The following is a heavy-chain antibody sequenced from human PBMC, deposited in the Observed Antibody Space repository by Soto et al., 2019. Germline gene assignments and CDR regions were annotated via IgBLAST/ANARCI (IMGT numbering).Heavy chain of an antibody. CDR3: ARERYPSRDGYHYGFAP. CDR1: GGTFSSYA. Sequence: ASVKVSCKASGGTFSSYAISWVRQAPGQGLEWMGGIIPIFGTANYAQKFQGRVTITADKSTSTAYMELSSLRSEDTAVYYCARERYPSRDGYHYGFAPWGQGTLVTGAS. J-gene: IGHJ5*02. V-gene: IGHV1-69*06. CDR2: IIPIFGTA. D-gene: IGHD5-12*01.